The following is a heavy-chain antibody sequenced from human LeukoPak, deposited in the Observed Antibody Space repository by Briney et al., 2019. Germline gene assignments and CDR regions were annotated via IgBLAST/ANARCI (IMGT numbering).Heavy chain of an antibody. CDR2: MYDSGST. CDR3: ARHLPLAPFDL. Sequence: SDTLSLTCTLSGRSISISSYYWGWIRQPPGKGLEWIGSMYDSGSTYYNPSLNSRVTISVDTSKNQFSLKLSSVTAADTAVYSCARHLPLAPFDLWGRGTLVTVSS. CDR1: GRSISISSYY. J-gene: IGHJ2*01. V-gene: IGHV4-39*01.